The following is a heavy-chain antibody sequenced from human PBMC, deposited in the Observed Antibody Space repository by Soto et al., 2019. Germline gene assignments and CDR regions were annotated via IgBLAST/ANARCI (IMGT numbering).Heavy chain of an antibody. D-gene: IGHD3-10*01. V-gene: IGHV3-30-3*01. Sequence: QVQLVESGGGVVQPGRSLRLSCAASGFTFSSYAMHWVRQAPGKGLEWVAVISYDGSNKYYADSVKGRFTISRDNSKNTLYLQMKSLRAEDTAVYYCARDTCLYGSGDYWGQGTLVTVCS. CDR3: ARDTCLYGSGDY. CDR2: ISYDGSNK. CDR1: GFTFSSYA. J-gene: IGHJ4*02.